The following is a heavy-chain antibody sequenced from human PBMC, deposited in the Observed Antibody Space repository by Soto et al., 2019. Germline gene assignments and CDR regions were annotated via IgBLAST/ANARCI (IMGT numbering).Heavy chain of an antibody. D-gene: IGHD3-10*01. Sequence: QVQLVESGGGVVQPGRSLSLSCAASGFTFSSYAMQWVRQAPGKGLEWVAVISYDGSNKYYADSVKGRFTISRDNSKNTLYLQMNSLRAEDTAVYYCARPDYGSGSYPDYWGQGTLVTVSS. V-gene: IGHV3-30-3*01. CDR1: GFTFSSYA. J-gene: IGHJ4*02. CDR2: ISYDGSNK. CDR3: ARPDYGSGSYPDY.